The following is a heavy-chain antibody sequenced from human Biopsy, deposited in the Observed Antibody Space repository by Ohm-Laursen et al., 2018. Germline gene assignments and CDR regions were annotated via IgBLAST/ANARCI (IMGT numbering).Heavy chain of an antibody. D-gene: IGHD1-14*01. CDR1: DRSFSGYY. CDR3: ASVAEPRTDYYYSNMDV. CDR2: INPSGGT. J-gene: IGHJ6*02. V-gene: IGHV4-34*01. Sequence: GTLSLTCAVYDRSFSGYYWSWLRQSPGMGLEWIGEINPSGGTNYNPSLAGRVSISLDTSKIHLALKLSSVTAADTAVYYCASVAEPRTDYYYSNMDVWGRGTTVTVSS.